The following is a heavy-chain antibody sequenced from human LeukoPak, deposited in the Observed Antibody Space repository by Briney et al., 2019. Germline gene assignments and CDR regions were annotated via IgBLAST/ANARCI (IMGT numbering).Heavy chain of an antibody. D-gene: IGHD2-2*01. CDR2: IYYSGST. V-gene: IGHV4-31*03. CDR1: GGSISSGGYY. CDR3: ARDQRLSPRENWFDP. J-gene: IGHJ5*02. Sequence: PSQTLSLTCTVSGGSISSGGYYWSWIRQHPGKGLEWIGYIYYSGSTYYNPSLKSRVTISVDTSKNQFSLKLSSVTAADTAVYYCARDQRLSPRENWFDPWGQGTLVTVSS.